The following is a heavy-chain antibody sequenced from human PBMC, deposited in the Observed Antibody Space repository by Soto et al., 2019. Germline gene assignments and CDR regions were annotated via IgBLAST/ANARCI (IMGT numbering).Heavy chain of an antibody. V-gene: IGHV3-21*06. CDR2: IGSGSSYI. Sequence: PGGSLRLSCAASGLTFSSYTMNWVRQSPGKGLEWVSSIGSGSSYIYHADSVQGRFTISRDNAKNSLYLQMNSLRVEDTAVYYCARGDWCSGGSCYSPKYYYDMDVWGQGTTVTVS. D-gene: IGHD2-15*01. J-gene: IGHJ6*02. CDR3: ARGDWCSGGSCYSPKYYYDMDV. CDR1: GLTFSSYT.